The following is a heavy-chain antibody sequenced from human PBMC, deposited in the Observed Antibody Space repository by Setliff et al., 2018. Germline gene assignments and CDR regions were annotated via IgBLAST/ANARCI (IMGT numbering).Heavy chain of an antibody. CDR1: GFTFSSYW. J-gene: IGHJ4*02. CDR3: ARDRYYNFWSGYLKGGYFDY. CDR2: IKQDGSEK. Sequence: GGSLRLSCAASGFTFSSYWMSWVRQAPGKGLEWVANIKQDGSEKYYVDSVKGRFTISRDSAKNSLYLQMNSLRAEDTAVYYCARDRYYNFWSGYLKGGYFDYWGQGTLVTVSS. V-gene: IGHV3-7*01. D-gene: IGHD3-3*01.